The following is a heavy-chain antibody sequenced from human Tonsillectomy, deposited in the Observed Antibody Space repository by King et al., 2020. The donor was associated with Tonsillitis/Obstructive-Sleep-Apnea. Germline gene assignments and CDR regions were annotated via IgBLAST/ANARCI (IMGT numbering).Heavy chain of an antibody. CDR3: ASGSSSSLAYYSYGMDV. D-gene: IGHD6-6*01. Sequence: VQLQQWGAGLLKPSETLSLPCGVYGGSFSGYYWSWIRQPPGKGLEWIGEINHSGSTNYNPSLKSRVIISVDTSKDQFSLKLSSVTAADTAMYYCASGSSSSLAYYSYGMDVWGQGTTVTVSS. V-gene: IGHV4-34*01. CDR2: INHSGST. J-gene: IGHJ6*02. CDR1: GGSFSGYY.